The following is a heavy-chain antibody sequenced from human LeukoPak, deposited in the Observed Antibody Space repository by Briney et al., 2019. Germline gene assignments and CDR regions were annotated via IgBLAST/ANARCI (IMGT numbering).Heavy chain of an antibody. CDR3: MRCGGLYIQSL. Sequence: SETLSLTCTVSGGSITSNFYYWGWLRQPPGKGLEWLGSIYYDGKTSYNPSLKSRVTISLDTSKNQFSLRLSSVTAADTALYYCMRCGGLYIQSLWGRGTLVTVSS. D-gene: IGHD2-21*01. CDR1: GGSITSNFYY. V-gene: IGHV4-39*07. CDR2: IYYDGKT. J-gene: IGHJ2*01.